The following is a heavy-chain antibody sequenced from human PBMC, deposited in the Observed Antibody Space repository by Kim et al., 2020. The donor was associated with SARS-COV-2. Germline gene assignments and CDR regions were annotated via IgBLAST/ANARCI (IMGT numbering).Heavy chain of an antibody. CDR1: GFPFKSYA. CDR2: LDARGGDT. Sequence: GGSLRLSCAASGFPFKSYAMSWVRQAPGKGLEWVSTLDARGGDTYYADAVKGRFTISRDNSNNTLYLQMNSLRAEDTAMYYCATFPLGIRSFDSLLGWFEPWGQGTLVTVPS. J-gene: IGHJ5*02. D-gene: IGHD3-9*01. V-gene: IGHV3-23*01. CDR3: ATFPLGIRSFDSLLGWFEP.